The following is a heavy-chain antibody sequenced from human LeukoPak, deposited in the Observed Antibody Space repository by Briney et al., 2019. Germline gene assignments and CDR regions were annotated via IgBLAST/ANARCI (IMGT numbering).Heavy chain of an antibody. J-gene: IGHJ4*02. Sequence: SVKVSCKASGFTFTSSAVQWVRQARGQRLEWIGWIVVGSGNTNYAQKFQERVTITRDVSTSTAYMELSSLRSEDTAVYYCAAGLYGYSYGGFDYWGQGTLVTVSS. V-gene: IGHV1-58*01. CDR2: IVVGSGNT. CDR3: AAGLYGYSYGGFDY. D-gene: IGHD5-18*01. CDR1: GFTFTSSA.